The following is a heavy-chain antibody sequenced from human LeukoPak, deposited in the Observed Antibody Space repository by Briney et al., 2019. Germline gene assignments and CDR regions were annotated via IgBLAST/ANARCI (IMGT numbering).Heavy chain of an antibody. J-gene: IGHJ4*02. CDR3: ARGRGTPDY. CDR2: INEDGRET. D-gene: IGHD1-1*01. V-gene: IGHV3-7*01. CDR1: EFSVGSNY. Sequence: GGSLRLSCAASEFSVGSNYMTWVRQAPGKGLEWVANINEDGRETYYVDSVRGRFTISRDNAANSLFLQMDWLRVEDTSVYYCARGRGTPDYWGQGTLVYVSS.